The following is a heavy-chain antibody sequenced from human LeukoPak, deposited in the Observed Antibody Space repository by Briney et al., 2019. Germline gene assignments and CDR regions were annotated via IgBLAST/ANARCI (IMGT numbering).Heavy chain of an antibody. CDR2: VIPIFCTA. Sequence: SVTVSFKSSVGTVSFYAFNWVRQAPGQGLGWVGVVIPIFCTATYAQKFQRSVTITADESTSTAYMELSSLRSEDTAVYYCARNLLHLGELPWYYFDYWGQGALVTVSS. CDR3: ARNLLHLGELPWYYFDY. CDR1: VGTVSFYA. J-gene: IGHJ4*02. V-gene: IGHV1-69*01. D-gene: IGHD3-16*02.